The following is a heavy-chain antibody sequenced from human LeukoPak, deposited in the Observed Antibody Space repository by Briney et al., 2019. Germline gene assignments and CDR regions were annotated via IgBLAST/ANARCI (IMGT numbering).Heavy chain of an antibody. CDR1: GYSFTSYW. V-gene: IGHV5-51*01. CDR2: IYPGDSDP. D-gene: IGHD1-1*01. J-gene: IGHJ4*02. Sequence: GESLKISCKGSGYSFTSYWIGWVRKMPVKGLDWMGIIYPGDSDPRYSPSFQGQVTSSADNSISTAYLQWSSLKASDTAMSSCARLPSKNGNGRGGYFDYWGQGTLVTVSS. CDR3: ARLPSKNGNGRGGYFDY.